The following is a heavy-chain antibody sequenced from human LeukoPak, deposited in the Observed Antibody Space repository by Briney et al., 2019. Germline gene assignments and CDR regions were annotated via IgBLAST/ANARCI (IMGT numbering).Heavy chain of an antibody. CDR1: GYTFTGCY. CDR3: ARAPYSGRGFDP. V-gene: IGHV1-2*06. Sequence: ASVKVSCKASGYTFTGCYMHWVRQAPGQGLEWMGRINPNSGGTNYAQKFQGRVTMTRDTSISTAYMELSRLRSDDTAVYYCARAPYSGRGFDPWGQGTLVTVSS. CDR2: INPNSGGT. D-gene: IGHD1-26*01. J-gene: IGHJ5*02.